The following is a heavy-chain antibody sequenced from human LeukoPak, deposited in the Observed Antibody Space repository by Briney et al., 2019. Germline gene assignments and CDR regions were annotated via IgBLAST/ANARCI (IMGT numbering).Heavy chain of an antibody. J-gene: IGHJ3*02. Sequence: GESLKISCAASGFTFSTYTMNWVRQAPGKGLAWVSSISSSSSYIYYADSVKGRFTISRDNAKNSLYLQMNSLRAEDTSLYYCARWGDRRGGSFDIWGQGTMVTVSS. CDR1: GFTFSTYT. D-gene: IGHD3-16*01. CDR3: ARWGDRRGGSFDI. CDR2: ISSSSSYI. V-gene: IGHV3-21*01.